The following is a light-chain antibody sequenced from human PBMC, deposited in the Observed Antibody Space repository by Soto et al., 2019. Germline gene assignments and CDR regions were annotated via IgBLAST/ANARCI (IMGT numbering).Light chain of an antibody. Sequence: EIVLTQSPGTLSLSLGERASLSCRASQSLTSSYLAWYQQKPGQAPRLLIYGASSRATGIPDRFSGSGSGTDFTLTISRLQPEDFAVYYCHQCYSSRTFGQGTKVDIK. CDR2: GAS. V-gene: IGKV3-20*01. J-gene: IGKJ1*01. CDR3: HQCYSSRT. CDR1: QSLTSSY.